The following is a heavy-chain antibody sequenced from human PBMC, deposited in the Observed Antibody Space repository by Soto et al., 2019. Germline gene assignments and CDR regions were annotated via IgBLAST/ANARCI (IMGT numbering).Heavy chain of an antibody. J-gene: IGHJ6*02. D-gene: IGHD3-10*01. CDR2: INPNSGGT. CDR3: ASPRGFGEGYYYYGMDG. V-gene: IGHV1-2*02. Sequence: SVQVSCKASGYTFTGYYMHWVRQAPGQGLEWMGWINPNSGGTNYAQKFQGRVTMTRDTSISTAYMELSRLRSDDTAVYYCASPRGFGEGYYYYGMDGWGQGTKVTVSS. CDR1: GYTFTGYY.